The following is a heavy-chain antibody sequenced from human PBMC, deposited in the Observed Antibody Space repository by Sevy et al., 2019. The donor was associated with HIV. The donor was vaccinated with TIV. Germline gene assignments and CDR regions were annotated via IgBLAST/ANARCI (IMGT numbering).Heavy chain of an antibody. CDR1: GYSFIGYY. Sequence: ASVKVSCKASGYSFIGYYMHWVRQAPGQGLEWMGWINPNTGGTNYGQKFQGRVTMTRDTSISTAYLEVSRLRSDDTALYYCARDRTVAGGNFGYWGQGTLVTVSS. V-gene: IGHV1-2*02. CDR2: INPNTGGT. J-gene: IGHJ4*02. D-gene: IGHD6-19*01. CDR3: ARDRTVAGGNFGY.